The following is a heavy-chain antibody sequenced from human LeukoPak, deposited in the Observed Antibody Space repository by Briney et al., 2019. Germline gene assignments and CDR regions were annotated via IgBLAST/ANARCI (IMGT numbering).Heavy chain of an antibody. V-gene: IGHV3-9*03. CDR2: INWNSGKI. D-gene: IGHD6-6*01. Sequence: GGSLRLSCAASGFTFDDYGMHWVRQAPGKGLEWVSGINWNSGKIGYADSVKGRFTISRDNAKNSLYLQLNSLRAEDMALYYCAKAGGYSSSSLAFFDYWGQGTLVTVSS. CDR1: GFTFDDYG. J-gene: IGHJ4*02. CDR3: AKAGGYSSSSLAFFDY.